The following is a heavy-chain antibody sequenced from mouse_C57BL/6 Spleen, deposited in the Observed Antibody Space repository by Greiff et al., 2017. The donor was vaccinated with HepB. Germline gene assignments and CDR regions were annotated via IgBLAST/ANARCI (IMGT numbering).Heavy chain of an antibody. CDR3: ARASYGSSYGNYFDY. J-gene: IGHJ2*01. D-gene: IGHD1-1*01. Sequence: EVQLQQSGPVLVKPGASVKMSCKASGYTFTDYYMNWVKQSHGKSLEWIGVINPYNGGTSYNQKFKGKATLTVDKSSSTAYMELNSLTSEDSTVYYCARASYGSSYGNYFDYWGQGTTLTVSS. CDR2: INPYNGGT. V-gene: IGHV1-19*01. CDR1: GYTFTDYY.